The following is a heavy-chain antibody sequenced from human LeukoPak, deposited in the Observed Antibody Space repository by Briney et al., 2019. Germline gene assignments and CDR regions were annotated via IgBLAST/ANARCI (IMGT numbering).Heavy chain of an antibody. CDR3: ARSPDLHQSLPRFDS. Sequence: SETLSLTCTVSGGSINNYFWSWIRQTPAKGLEWVGYISHSGTTNYNPSLKSRLSLSVDTSESQSSLRLSSVTAADTAVYYCARSPDLHQSLPRFDSWGQGTRVTVSS. J-gene: IGHJ4*02. CDR1: GGSINNYF. CDR2: ISHSGTT. V-gene: IGHV4-59*01.